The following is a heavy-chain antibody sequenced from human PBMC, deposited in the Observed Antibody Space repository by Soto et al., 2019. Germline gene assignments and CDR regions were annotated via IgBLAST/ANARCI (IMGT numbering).Heavy chain of an antibody. J-gene: IGHJ6*03. V-gene: IGHV1-2*06. CDR2: INPNSGDA. D-gene: IGHD5-12*01. Sequence: QVQLVQSGAEVKKPGASVTVSCKASGYTFSDYYLHWVRQAPGQGPGWMGRINPNSGDAKFAQKFQGRVTMTGDTSVRTAFMELNWLKSDDTAVYYCARESGGATATLDYYYFYMDVWGKGTTVTVSS. CDR1: GYTFSDYY. CDR3: ARESGGATATLDYYYFYMDV.